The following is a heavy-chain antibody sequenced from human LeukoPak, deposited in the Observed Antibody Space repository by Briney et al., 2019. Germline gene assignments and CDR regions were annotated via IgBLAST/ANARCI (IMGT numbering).Heavy chain of an antibody. V-gene: IGHV3-30*04. Sequence: PGGSLRLSCAASGFTFSSYAMHWVRQAPGKGLEWVAVISYDGSNKYYADSVKGRFTISRDNSKNTLYLQMNSLRAEDTAVYYCAKVRSMDLDYWGQGTLVTVSS. CDR1: GFTFSSYA. J-gene: IGHJ4*02. D-gene: IGHD2-8*01. CDR2: ISYDGSNK. CDR3: AKVRSMDLDY.